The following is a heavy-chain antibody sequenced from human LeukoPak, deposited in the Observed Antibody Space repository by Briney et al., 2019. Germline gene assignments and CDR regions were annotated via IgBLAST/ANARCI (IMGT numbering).Heavy chain of an antibody. D-gene: IGHD7-27*01. CDR1: GYSISSGYY. J-gene: IGHJ4*02. CDR3: ASHGDAYYFDY. Sequence: SETLSLTCTVSGYSISSGYYWGWIRQPPGKGLEWIGSIYHSGSTYYNPSLKSRVTISVDTSKNQFSLKLSSVTAADTAVYYCASHGDAYYFDYWGQGTLVTVSS. CDR2: IYHSGST. V-gene: IGHV4-38-2*02.